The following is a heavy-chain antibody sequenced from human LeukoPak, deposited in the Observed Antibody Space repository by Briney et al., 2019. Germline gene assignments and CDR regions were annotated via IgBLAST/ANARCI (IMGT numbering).Heavy chain of an antibody. Sequence: SVKVSCKASGYTFTGYYMHWVRQAPGQGLEWMGGIIPIFGTPNYAQKFQGRVTIGADRSTSTAYMELSSLRSEDTAVYYCATDSEGSSNYYGSVWGQGTLVTVSS. CDR2: IIPIFGTP. D-gene: IGHD3-22*01. CDR3: ATDSEGSSNYYGSV. J-gene: IGHJ4*02. CDR1: GYTFTGYY. V-gene: IGHV1-69*06.